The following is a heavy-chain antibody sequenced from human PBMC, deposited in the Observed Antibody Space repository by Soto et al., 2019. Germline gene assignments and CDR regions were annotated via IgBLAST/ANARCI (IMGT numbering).Heavy chain of an antibody. CDR2: IYTSGST. CDR1: GGSISSYY. D-gene: IGHD2-2*01. J-gene: IGHJ4*02. Sequence: SETLSLTCTVSGGSISSYYWNWIRQPAGKGLEWIGRIYTSGSTNYNPSLKSRVTMSVDTSKNQFSLKLSSVTAADTAVYYCARACSSNHCYDVFDYWGQGTLVTVSS. CDR3: ARACSSNHCYDVFDY. V-gene: IGHV4-4*07.